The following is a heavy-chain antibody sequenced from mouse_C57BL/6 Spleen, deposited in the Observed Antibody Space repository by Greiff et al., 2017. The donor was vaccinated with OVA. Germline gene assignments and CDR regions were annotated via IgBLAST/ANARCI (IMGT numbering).Heavy chain of an antibody. D-gene: IGHD2-4*01. V-gene: IGHV1-55*01. CDR1: GYTFTSYW. Sequence: QVHVKQPGAELVKPGASVKMSCKASGYTFTSYWITWVKQRPGQGLEWIGDIYPGSGSTNYNEKFKSKATLTVDTSSSTAYMQLSSLTSEDSAVYYCARSGYYDYDGSAYWGQGTLVTVSA. CDR3: ARSGYYDYDGSAY. J-gene: IGHJ3*01. CDR2: IYPGSGST.